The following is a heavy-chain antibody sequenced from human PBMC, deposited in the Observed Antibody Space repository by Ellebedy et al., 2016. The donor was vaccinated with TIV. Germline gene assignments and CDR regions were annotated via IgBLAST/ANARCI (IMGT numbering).Heavy chain of an antibody. CDR1: GFTFSRSV. Sequence: GESLKISXAVSGFTFSRSVMNWVRQAPGKGLEWVSSISGNGGNTYDADSVKGRFTISRDNSKNTLYLQMNGLRAEDTAIYYCAKTKGYSDAFDSWGQGTMVTVS. CDR2: ISGNGGNT. V-gene: IGHV3-23*01. CDR3: AKTKGYSDAFDS. J-gene: IGHJ3*01. D-gene: IGHD5-18*01.